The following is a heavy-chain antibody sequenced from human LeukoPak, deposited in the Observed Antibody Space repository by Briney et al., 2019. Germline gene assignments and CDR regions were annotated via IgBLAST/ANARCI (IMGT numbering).Heavy chain of an antibody. CDR1: GGSFSGYY. CDR2: INHSGST. D-gene: IGHD4-17*01. Sequence: SETLSLTCAVYGGSFSGYYWSWIRQPPGKGLEWIGEINHSGSTNYNPSLKSRVTISVDTSKNQFSLKLSPVTAADTAVYYCAGTTKGYWGQGTLVTVSS. V-gene: IGHV4-34*01. CDR3: AGTTKGY. J-gene: IGHJ4*02.